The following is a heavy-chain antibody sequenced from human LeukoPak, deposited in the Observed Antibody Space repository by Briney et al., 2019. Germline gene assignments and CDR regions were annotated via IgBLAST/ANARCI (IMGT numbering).Heavy chain of an antibody. CDR2: ISSSGSTI. J-gene: IGHJ5*02. CDR3: AALWDYYDSSGSVRNWFDP. D-gene: IGHD3-22*01. Sequence: PGGSLRLSCAASGFTFSSYAMHWVRQAPGKGLEWVSYISSSGSTIYYADSVKGRFTISRDNAKNSLYLQMNSLRAEDTAVYYCAALWDYYDSSGSVRNWFDPWGQGTLVTVSS. CDR1: GFTFSSYA. V-gene: IGHV3-48*03.